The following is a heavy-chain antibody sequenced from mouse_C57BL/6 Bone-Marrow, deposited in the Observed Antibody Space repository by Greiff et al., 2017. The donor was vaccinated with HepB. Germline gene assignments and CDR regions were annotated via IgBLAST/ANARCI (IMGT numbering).Heavy chain of an antibody. Sequence: QVQLQQPGAELVRPGSSVKLSCKASGYTFTSYWMHWVKQRPIQGLEWIGNIDPSDSETHYNQKFKDKATLTVDKSSSTAYMQLSSLTSEDSAVYYCARRVYGSSHWYFDVWGTGTTVTVSS. CDR3: ARRVYGSSHWYFDV. V-gene: IGHV1-52*01. CDR1: GYTFTSYW. J-gene: IGHJ1*03. D-gene: IGHD1-1*01. CDR2: IDPSDSET.